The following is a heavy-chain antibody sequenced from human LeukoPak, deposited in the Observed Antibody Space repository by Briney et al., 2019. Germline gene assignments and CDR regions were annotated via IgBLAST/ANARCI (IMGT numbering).Heavy chain of an antibody. CDR1: GFRFNDHY. V-gene: IGHV3-53*01. CDR3: ARGMVRSYYGLDV. D-gene: IGHD3-10*01. Sequence: GGSLRLSCVGSGFRFNDHYMDWVRQAPGKGLEWVSVIYSGGGTLYADSVKGRFTISRDISKNTVFLQMNSVRTEDTALYHCARGMVRSYYGLDVWGQGTTVIVSS. CDR2: IYSGGGT. J-gene: IGHJ6*02.